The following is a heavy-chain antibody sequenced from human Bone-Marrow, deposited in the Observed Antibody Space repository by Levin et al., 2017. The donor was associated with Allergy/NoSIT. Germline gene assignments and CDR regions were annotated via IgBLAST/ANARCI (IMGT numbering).Heavy chain of an antibody. V-gene: IGHV4-39*01. D-gene: IGHD4-17*01. Sequence: SETLSLTCTVSGNSLTSSSYLWAWIRQPPGKGVEWIGNIYYTGTTYYNPSLKSRVTISMDTSKNQFSLKVTSVSVADTAMYYCARGRRDYGDYLGFDYWGQGTLVTVSS. CDR3: ARGRRDYGDYLGFDY. CDR1: GNSLTSSSYL. CDR2: IYYTGTT. J-gene: IGHJ4*02.